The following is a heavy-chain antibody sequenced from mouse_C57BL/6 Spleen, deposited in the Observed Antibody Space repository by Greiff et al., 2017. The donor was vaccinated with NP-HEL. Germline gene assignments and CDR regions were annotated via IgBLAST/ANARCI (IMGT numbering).Heavy chain of an antibody. CDR1: GFTFSDYG. CDR3: ARGDYDYDVSFAY. Sequence: EVMLVESGGGLVKPGGSLKLSCAASGFTFSDYGMHWVRQAPEKGLEWVAYISSGSSTIYYADTVKGRFTISRDNAKNTLFLQMTSLRSEDTAMYYCARGDYDYDVSFAYWGQGTLVTVSA. D-gene: IGHD2-4*01. CDR2: ISSGSSTI. J-gene: IGHJ3*01. V-gene: IGHV5-17*01.